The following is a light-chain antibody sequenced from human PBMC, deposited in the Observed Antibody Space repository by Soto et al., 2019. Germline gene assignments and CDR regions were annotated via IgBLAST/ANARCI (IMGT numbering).Light chain of an antibody. Sequence: EIVMTQSPVTLSASPGERVTLSCRASQSVNINLAWYQQRTGQAPRVLIYGASNRASGIPDRFSGSGSGTDFTLTISSLEPDDFALYCCQQYKDWPPLTFGGGTRVEIK. V-gene: IGKV3D-15*01. CDR2: GAS. J-gene: IGKJ4*01. CDR1: QSVNIN. CDR3: QQYKDWPPLT.